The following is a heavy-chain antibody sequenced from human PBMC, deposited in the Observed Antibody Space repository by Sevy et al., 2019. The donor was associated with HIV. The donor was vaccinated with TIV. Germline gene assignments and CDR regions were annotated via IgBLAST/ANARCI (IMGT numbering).Heavy chain of an antibody. CDR1: GKTLTQLS. V-gene: IGHV1-24*01. Sequence: ASVKVSCKVSGKTLTQLSMHWVRQAPGKGFEWMGSYDPEDDKRIYAQKFQGRVTMTEDTSTDTAYMELRILRSEDTAVYYCATTKDYYESSGSPFDYWGQGTLVTVSS. D-gene: IGHD3-22*01. J-gene: IGHJ4*02. CDR2: YDPEDDKR. CDR3: ATTKDYYESSGSPFDY.